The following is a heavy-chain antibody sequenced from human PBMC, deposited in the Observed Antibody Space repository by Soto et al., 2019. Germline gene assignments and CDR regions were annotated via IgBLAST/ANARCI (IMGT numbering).Heavy chain of an antibody. J-gene: IGHJ5*02. Sequence: QVQLQQWGAGLLKPSETLSLTCAVYGGSFSGYYWSWIRQPPGKGLEWIGEINHSGSTNYNPSLKSRVTISVDTSKNQFSLKLSSVTAADTAVYYCARTGDYFLSGWFDPWGQGTLVTVSS. V-gene: IGHV4-34*01. D-gene: IGHD4-17*01. CDR3: ARTGDYFLSGWFDP. CDR2: INHSGST. CDR1: GGSFSGYY.